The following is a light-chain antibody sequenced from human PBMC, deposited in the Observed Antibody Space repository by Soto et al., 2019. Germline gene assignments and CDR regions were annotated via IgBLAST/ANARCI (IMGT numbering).Light chain of an antibody. CDR3: QHYKA. CDR1: QSISNW. CDR2: EAS. Sequence: DIQMTQSPSTLSASVGDRVPITCRASQSISNWLAWYQQKPGKAPKVLIYEASNLESGVPSRFSGSGSGTEFTLTISSLQPDDFATYYCQHYKAFGQGTKLQIK. J-gene: IGKJ2*01. V-gene: IGKV1-5*03.